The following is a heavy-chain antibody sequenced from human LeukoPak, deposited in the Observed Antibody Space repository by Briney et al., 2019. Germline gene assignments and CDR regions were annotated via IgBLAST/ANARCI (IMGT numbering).Heavy chain of an antibody. CDR3: ASSIVVVPAAIKY. V-gene: IGHV3-30-3*01. J-gene: IGHJ4*02. CDR2: ISYDGSNK. Sequence: PGRSLRLSCAASGFTFSSYAMHWVRQAPGKGLEWVAVISYDGSNKYYADSVKGRFTISRDNSKNTLYLQMNSLRAEDTAEYYCASSIVVVPAAIKYWGQGTLVTVSS. D-gene: IGHD2-2*01. CDR1: GFTFSSYA.